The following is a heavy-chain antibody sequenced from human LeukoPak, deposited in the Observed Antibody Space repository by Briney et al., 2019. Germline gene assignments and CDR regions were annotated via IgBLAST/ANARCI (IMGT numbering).Heavy chain of an antibody. CDR2: IYSGCSR. Sequence: GGSLRLSCAATGFTVSSSYMSWVRQAPGKGLEWVSVIYSGCSRYYAYSVKRRFTISRDNSKNTLYLQMNSLRAEDMAVYYCARYNYYYYMDVWGKGTTVTISS. CDR1: GFTVSSSY. CDR3: ARYNYYYYMDV. V-gene: IGHV3-53*01. D-gene: IGHD1-14*01. J-gene: IGHJ6*03.